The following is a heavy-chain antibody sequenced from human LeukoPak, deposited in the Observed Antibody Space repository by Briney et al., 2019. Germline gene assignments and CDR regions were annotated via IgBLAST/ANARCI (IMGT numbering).Heavy chain of an antibody. CDR2: IIPILGIA. V-gene: IGHV1-69*04. CDR1: GGTFSSYA. D-gene: IGHD4-17*01. CDR3: ARSGHDYGDYAYAFDI. J-gene: IGHJ3*02. Sequence: SVKVSCKASGGTFSSYAISWVRQAPGQGLEWMGRIIPILGIANYAQKFQSRVTITADKSTSTAYMELSSLRSEDTAVYYCARSGHDYGDYAYAFDIWGQGTMVTVSS.